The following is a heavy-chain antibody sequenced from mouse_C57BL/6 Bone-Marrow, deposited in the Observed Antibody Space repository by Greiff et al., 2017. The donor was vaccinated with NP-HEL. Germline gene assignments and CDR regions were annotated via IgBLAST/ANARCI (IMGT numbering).Heavy chain of an antibody. CDR2: IDPENGDT. CDR1: GFTIKDDY. Sequence: VQLQQSGAELVRPGASVTLSCTVSGFTIKDDYMHWVKQRPEQGLEWIGWIDPENGDTEYASKFQGKATITADTSSNTAYLQLSSLTSEDTAVYYCTTGGSSPYAMDYWGQGTSVTVSS. D-gene: IGHD1-1*01. CDR3: TTGGSSPYAMDY. J-gene: IGHJ4*01. V-gene: IGHV14-4*01.